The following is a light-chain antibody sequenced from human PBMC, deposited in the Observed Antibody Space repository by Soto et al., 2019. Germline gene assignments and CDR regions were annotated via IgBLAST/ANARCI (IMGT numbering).Light chain of an antibody. Sequence: EIILTQSPASLSVSPGERATLSCRASQSVNNNFAWYQQKPGQAPRLLIYGASTRATGIPGRFRGSGSGTEFTLTIPRLQSEEFAVYFCQQYNNLPPYTFGQGTKLEIK. CDR2: GAS. CDR3: QQYNNLPPYT. J-gene: IGKJ2*01. CDR1: QSVNNN. V-gene: IGKV3-15*01.